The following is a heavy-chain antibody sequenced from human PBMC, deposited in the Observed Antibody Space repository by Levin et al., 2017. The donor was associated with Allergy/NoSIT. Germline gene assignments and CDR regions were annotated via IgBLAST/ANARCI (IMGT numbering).Heavy chain of an antibody. CDR1: GFTFSSSW. D-gene: IGHD2-8*02. CDR3: TGAHI. J-gene: IGHJ3*02. CDR2: INADGSKI. V-gene: IGHV3-74*01. Sequence: GGSLRLSCAASGFTFSSSWMHWVRQRPEKGLVWVSLINADGSKINYADSVKGRFTISRDNVKNTLYLQMTSLRPEDTAVYYCTGAHIWGKGEMVTVSS.